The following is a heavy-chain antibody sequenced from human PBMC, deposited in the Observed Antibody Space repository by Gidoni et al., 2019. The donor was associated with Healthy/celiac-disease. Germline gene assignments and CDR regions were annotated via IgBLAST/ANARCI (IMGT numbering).Heavy chain of an antibody. D-gene: IGHD6-19*01. V-gene: IGHV1-3*01. CDR1: GYTFTSYA. J-gene: IGHJ3*02. CDR3: ARDPDLAVADPGDI. CDR2: INAGNGNT. Sequence: QVQLVQSGAEVKKPGASVKVSCKASGYTFTSYAMHWVRQAPGQRLEWMGWINAGNGNTKYSQKFQGRVTITRDTSASTAYMELSSLRSEDTAVYYCARDPDLAVADPGDIWGQGTMVTVSS.